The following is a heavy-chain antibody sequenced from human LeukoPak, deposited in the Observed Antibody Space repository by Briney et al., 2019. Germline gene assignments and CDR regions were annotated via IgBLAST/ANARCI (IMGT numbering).Heavy chain of an antibody. CDR2: INPNSGGT. D-gene: IGHD6-13*01. CDR3: ASGRQQLVPKYYYYYYGMDV. Sequence: ASVKVSCKASGYTFTGYYMHWVRQAPGQGLEWMGWINPNSGGTNYAQKFQGRVTMTRDTSISTAYMELSRLRSDDTAVYYCASGRQQLVPKYYYYYYGMDVWGQGTTVTVSS. J-gene: IGHJ6*02. V-gene: IGHV1-2*02. CDR1: GYTFTGYY.